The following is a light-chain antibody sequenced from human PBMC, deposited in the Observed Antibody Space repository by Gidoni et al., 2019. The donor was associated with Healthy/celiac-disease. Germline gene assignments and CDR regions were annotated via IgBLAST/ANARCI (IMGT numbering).Light chain of an antibody. Sequence: VVMTQSPPSLPVTLGQPASISCRSSQSLIHSDGNTYLKWFQQRPGRTPRRLMFKVSHRDSSVPDRLFGSRSGTDFTLKIIRVEPEDVWVYYCMQHTHWLPWTFGQGTKVEIK. CDR3: MQHTHWLPWT. CDR2: KVS. V-gene: IGKV2-30*02. CDR1: QSLIHSDGNTY. J-gene: IGKJ1*01.